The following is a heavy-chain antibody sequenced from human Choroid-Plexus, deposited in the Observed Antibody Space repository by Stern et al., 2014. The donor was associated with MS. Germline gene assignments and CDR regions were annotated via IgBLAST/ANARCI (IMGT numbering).Heavy chain of an antibody. J-gene: IGHJ4*02. D-gene: IGHD3-9*01. V-gene: IGHV2-5*02. CDR1: GFALNTGAEG. CDR3: AHSLLSGLYYFDY. Sequence: QVTLRESGPSLVKPTQTLTLSCTFSGFALNTGAEGVAWIRQSPGKGLEWLALIYWDDDKRYTASLKSRLTIAKDTSKNQVVLTMTNMDPMDTATYYCAHSLLSGLYYFDYWGRGTLVTVSS. CDR2: IYWDDDK.